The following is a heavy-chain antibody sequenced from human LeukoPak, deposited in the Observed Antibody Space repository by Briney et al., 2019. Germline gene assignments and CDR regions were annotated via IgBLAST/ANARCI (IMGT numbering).Heavy chain of an antibody. D-gene: IGHD3-22*01. CDR1: GFTFSSYA. Sequence: GGSLRLSCAASGFTFSSYAMSWVRQAPGKGLEWVSSISSGSSYIYYADSVKGRFTISRDNAKNSLYLQMNSLRAEDTAVYYCARVISSGYYGPSFDYWGQGTLVTVSS. J-gene: IGHJ4*02. CDR2: ISSGSSYI. V-gene: IGHV3-21*01. CDR3: ARVISSGYYGPSFDY.